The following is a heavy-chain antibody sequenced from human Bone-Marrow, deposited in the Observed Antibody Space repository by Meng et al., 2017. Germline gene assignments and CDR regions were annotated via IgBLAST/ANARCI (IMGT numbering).Heavy chain of an antibody. CDR1: GFTFSSYA. CDR2: ISYDGSNK. Sequence: GGSLRRSCAASGFTFSSYAMHWVRQAPGKGLEWVAVISYDGSNKYYADSVKGRFTISRDNSKNTLYLQMNSLRDEDTAVYYCARNQVGDCTFDIWGQGTMVTVSS. CDR3: ARNQVGDCTFDI. D-gene: IGHD2-21*01. J-gene: IGHJ3*02. V-gene: IGHV3-30*04.